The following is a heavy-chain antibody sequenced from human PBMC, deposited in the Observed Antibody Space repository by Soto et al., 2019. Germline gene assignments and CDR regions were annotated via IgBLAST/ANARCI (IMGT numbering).Heavy chain of an antibody. CDR2: INPNTGDT. Sequence: QVHLVQSGAEVKKPGASVKVSCKASGYSFTDFYMHWVRQAPGQGLEWLGWINPNTGDTDYAQIFQGRFSLTRDTSTSTAYMEMTRLTSDDTAVYYCAKDPPRGVQLVVGDFWGQGTLVTVSS. V-gene: IGHV1-2*02. J-gene: IGHJ4*02. CDR3: AKDPPRGVQLVVGDF. D-gene: IGHD3-10*01. CDR1: GYSFTDFY.